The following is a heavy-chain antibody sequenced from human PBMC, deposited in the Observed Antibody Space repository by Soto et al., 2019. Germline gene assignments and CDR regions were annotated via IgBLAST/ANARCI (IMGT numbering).Heavy chain of an antibody. CDR3: ARGHCSRTSCYADGVYHYGMDV. Sequence: EVLLVESGGGLVKPGGSLRLSCAATGFRMSSRTMIWVRQAPGKGLEWVSSISSENTYMNYADSMEGRITISRDNAKNSLFLQMNTLRDEDTAVYYCARGHCSRTSCYADGVYHYGMDVWGQGTTVTVSS. CDR2: ISSENTYM. CDR1: GFRMSSRT. J-gene: IGHJ6*02. D-gene: IGHD2-2*01. V-gene: IGHV3-21*02.